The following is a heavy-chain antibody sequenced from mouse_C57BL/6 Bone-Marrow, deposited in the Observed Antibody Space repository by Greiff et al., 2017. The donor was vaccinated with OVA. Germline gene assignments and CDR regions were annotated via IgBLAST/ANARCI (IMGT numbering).Heavy chain of an antibody. Sequence: QVHVKQSGAELVRPGTSVKMSCKASGYTFTNYWIGWAKQRPGHGLAWIGDIYPGGGYTKYNEKVKGKATRTADKSSSTAYMQFSSLTSVDSAIYYCARGSLYYYGSSLAYWGQGTLVTVSA. V-gene: IGHV1-63*01. J-gene: IGHJ3*01. CDR1: GYTFTNYW. CDR3: ARGSLYYYGSSLAY. D-gene: IGHD1-1*01. CDR2: IYPGGGYT.